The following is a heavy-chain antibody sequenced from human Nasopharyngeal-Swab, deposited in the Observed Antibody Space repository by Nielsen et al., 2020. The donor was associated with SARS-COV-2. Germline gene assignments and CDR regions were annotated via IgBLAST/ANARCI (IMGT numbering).Heavy chain of an antibody. CDR3: ARDCGGDCYMDY. D-gene: IGHD2-21*02. CDR1: GFSFNSYE. CDR2: ISSVGSST. V-gene: IGHV3-48*03. J-gene: IGHJ4*02. Sequence: GESLKISCAAAGFSFNSYEMNWVRQAPGKGLEWVSYISSVGSSTDYADSVKGRFTISRDNAKNSLHLQMNSLRAEDTAVYYCARDCGGDCYMDYWGQGTLVTVSS.